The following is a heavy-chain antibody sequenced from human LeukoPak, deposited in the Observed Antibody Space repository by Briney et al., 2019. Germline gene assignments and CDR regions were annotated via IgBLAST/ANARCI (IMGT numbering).Heavy chain of an antibody. CDR2: ISGSVGIT. Sequence: GGSLRLSCAASGFTFSNYAMSWVRQAPGKGLEWVSGISGSVGITYYADSVKGRFTISRDNSKNTLYLQMNSLRAEDTAVYYCAKQAKHGTFYYFDHWGQGTLVTVSS. D-gene: IGHD1-26*01. V-gene: IGHV3-23*01. CDR3: AKQAKHGTFYYFDH. J-gene: IGHJ4*02. CDR1: GFTFSNYA.